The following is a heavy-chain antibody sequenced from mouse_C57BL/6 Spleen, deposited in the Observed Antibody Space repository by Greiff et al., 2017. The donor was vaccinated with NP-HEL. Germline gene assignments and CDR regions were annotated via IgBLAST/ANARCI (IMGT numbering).Heavy chain of an antibody. CDR2: INPYNGGT. CDR1: GYTFTDYY. D-gene: IGHD2-3*01. CDR3: EGIYDGYYPSWFAY. J-gene: IGHJ3*01. V-gene: IGHV1-19*01. Sequence: EVQLQQSGPVLVKPGASVKMSCKASGYTFTDYYMNWVKQSHGKSLEWIGVINPYNGGTSYNQKFKGKATLTVDKSSSTAYMELNSLTSEDSAVYYCEGIYDGYYPSWFAYWGQGTLVTVSA.